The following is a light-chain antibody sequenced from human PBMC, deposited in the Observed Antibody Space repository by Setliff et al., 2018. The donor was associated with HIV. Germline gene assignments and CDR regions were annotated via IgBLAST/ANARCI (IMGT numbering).Light chain of an antibody. CDR2: DVI. CDR1: SSDVGAYEY. J-gene: IGLJ1*01. V-gene: IGLV2-14*03. Sequence: QSALTQPRSVSGSPGHSVTISCTGTSSDVGAYEYVSWYQQHPGKAPKLITYDVIKRSSGVSNRFSGSKSGNTASLTISGVQAEDEADYYCSSYTSNSTLYVFGTGTKVTVL. CDR3: SSYTSNSTLYV.